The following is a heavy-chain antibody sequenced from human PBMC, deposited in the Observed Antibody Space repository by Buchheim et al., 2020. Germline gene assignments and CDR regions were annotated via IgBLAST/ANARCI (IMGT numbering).Heavy chain of an antibody. CDR3: AREAYYDFWSGSSYFDY. D-gene: IGHD3-3*01. Sequence: QVQLVQSGAEVKKPGASVKVSCKASGCTFSSYGMHWVRQAPGQRLEWMGWINAGSGNTKYSQKFQGRVTFTRDTSASTPDLELSRLRSEDTGVYYCAREAYYDFWSGSSYFDYWGQGTL. CDR1: GCTFSSYG. CDR2: INAGSGNT. J-gene: IGHJ4*02. V-gene: IGHV1-3*01.